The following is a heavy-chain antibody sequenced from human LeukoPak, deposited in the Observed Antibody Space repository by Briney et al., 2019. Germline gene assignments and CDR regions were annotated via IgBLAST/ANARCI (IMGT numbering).Heavy chain of an antibody. D-gene: IGHD3-10*01. CDR1: GFTFSSYA. Sequence: GGSLRLSCAASGFTFSSYAMSWVRQAPGKGLEWVAVISYDGSNKYYADSVKGRFTISRDNSKNTLYLQMNSLRAEDTAVYYCARGSGKITMVRGVPWYFDLWGRGTLVTVSS. CDR3: ARGSGKITMVRGVPWYFDL. CDR2: ISYDGSNK. V-gene: IGHV3-30-3*01. J-gene: IGHJ2*01.